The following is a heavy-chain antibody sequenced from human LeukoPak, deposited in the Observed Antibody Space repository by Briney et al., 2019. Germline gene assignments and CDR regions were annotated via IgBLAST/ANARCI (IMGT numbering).Heavy chain of an antibody. Sequence: ASVKASCKASGYTFTSYDINWVRQATGQGLEWMGWMNPNSGNTGYAQKFQGRVTMTRNTSISTAYMELSSLRSEDTAVYYCARVPTTVTTGFDYWGQGTLVTVSS. CDR2: MNPNSGNT. D-gene: IGHD4-17*01. CDR1: GYTFTSYD. CDR3: ARVPTTVTTGFDY. V-gene: IGHV1-8*01. J-gene: IGHJ4*02.